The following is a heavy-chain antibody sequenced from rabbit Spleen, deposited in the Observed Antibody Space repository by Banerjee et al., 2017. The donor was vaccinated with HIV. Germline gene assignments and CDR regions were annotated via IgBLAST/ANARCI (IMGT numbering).Heavy chain of an antibody. CDR1: GVSFSGDSY. J-gene: IGHJ6*01. V-gene: IGHV1S40*01. CDR3: ARDAAGREDFNL. D-gene: IGHD4-2*01. Sequence: QSLEESGGDLVKPGASLTLTCIASGVSFSGDSYMCWVRQAPGKGLEWIVCIDTGSSGFTYYASWAKGRFTISKPSSTTVTLQMTSLTAADTATYFCARDAAGREDFNLWGPGTLVTVS. CDR2: IDTGSSGFT.